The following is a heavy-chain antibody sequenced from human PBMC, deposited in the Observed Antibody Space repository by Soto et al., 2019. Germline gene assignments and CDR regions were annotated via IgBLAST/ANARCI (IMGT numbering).Heavy chain of an antibody. CDR1: GGSISNYH. CDR3: ARVAADAYWSGYDDY. D-gene: IGHD3-3*01. V-gene: IGHV4-59*01. Sequence: QEQLQESGPRLVKPSETLSLTCSVSGGSISNYHWSWIRQPPGKGLEWIGYISYTGSTNYSPSLKSRVTMLLXXXXXXXXXXXXXXXXXXXXXXXXARVAADAYWSGYDDYWGQGTLVTVSS. J-gene: IGHJ4*02. CDR2: ISYTGST.